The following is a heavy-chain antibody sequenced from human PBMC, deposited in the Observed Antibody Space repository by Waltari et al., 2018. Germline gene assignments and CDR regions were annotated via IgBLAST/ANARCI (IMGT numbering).Heavy chain of an antibody. CDR3: ATRPHKSARDVYYGVFDY. J-gene: IGHJ4*02. D-gene: IGHD3-22*01. CDR1: GFTFGTYW. CDR2: RKQEGSEK. V-gene: IGHV3-7*01. Sequence: EVHLVESGGGLVQPGGSLRLSCVGSGFTFGTYWITWFRQVPGKGLEWVAKRKQEGSEKYYVDSVKGRFTISRDNAKNSLYLQMNSLRAEDTAVYYCATRPHKSARDVYYGVFDYWGRGTLVTVSS.